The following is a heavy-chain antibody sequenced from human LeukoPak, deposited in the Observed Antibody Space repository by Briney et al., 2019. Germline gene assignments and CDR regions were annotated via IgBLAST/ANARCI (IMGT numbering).Heavy chain of an antibody. D-gene: IGHD6-19*01. V-gene: IGHV4-59*08. Sequence: SGTLSLTCTVSGGSISNYYWSWIRQPPGQGLEWIGYMYYTGNTNYNPSLKSRATISVDTSTNQFSLKLSSVTAADTAVYYCARRVSSGWYFDYWGQGTLATVSS. CDR3: ARRVSSGWYFDY. J-gene: IGHJ4*02. CDR2: MYYTGNT. CDR1: GGSISNYY.